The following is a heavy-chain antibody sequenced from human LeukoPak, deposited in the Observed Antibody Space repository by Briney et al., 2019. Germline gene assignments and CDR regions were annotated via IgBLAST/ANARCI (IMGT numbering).Heavy chain of an antibody. CDR2: IGSSGSTI. Sequence: GGSLRLSCAASGFTFSTYEMNWFRQAPGKGLDWVSYIGSSGSTIYYADSVKGRFTISRDNAKNSLYLQMNSQSAEDTAVYSCARSIPQKYYYSHMDVWGKGTTVTVPS. V-gene: IGHV3-48*03. CDR3: ARSIPQKYYYSHMDV. CDR1: GFTFSTYE. D-gene: IGHD2/OR15-2a*01. J-gene: IGHJ6*03.